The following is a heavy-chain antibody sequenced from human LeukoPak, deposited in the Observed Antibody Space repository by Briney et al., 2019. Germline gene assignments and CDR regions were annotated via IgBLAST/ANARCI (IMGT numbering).Heavy chain of an antibody. V-gene: IGHV1-18*01. J-gene: IGHJ3*02. CDR3: ARDYGSGSYPGEDAFDI. CDR2: ISAYNGNT. D-gene: IGHD3-10*01. CDR1: GYTFTSYG. Sequence: ASVKVSCKASGYTFTSYGISRVRQAPGQGLEWMGWISAYNGNTNYAQKLQGRVTMTTDTSTSTAYMELRSLRSDDTAVYYCARDYGSGSYPGEDAFDIRGQGTMVTVSS.